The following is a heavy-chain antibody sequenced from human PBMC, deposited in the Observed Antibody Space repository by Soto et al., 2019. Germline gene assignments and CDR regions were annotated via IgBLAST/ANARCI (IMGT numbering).Heavy chain of an antibody. Sequence: GGSLRLSCAASGVTFSSYAMHLVRQAPGKGLEYVSAISSNGGSTYYANSVKGRFTISRDNSKNTLYLQMGSLRAEDMAVYYCARDAYCSSTSCHKYNWFDPWGQGTLVTVSS. CDR1: GVTFSSYA. J-gene: IGHJ5*02. CDR3: ARDAYCSSTSCHKYNWFDP. V-gene: IGHV3-64*01. CDR2: ISSNGGST. D-gene: IGHD2-2*01.